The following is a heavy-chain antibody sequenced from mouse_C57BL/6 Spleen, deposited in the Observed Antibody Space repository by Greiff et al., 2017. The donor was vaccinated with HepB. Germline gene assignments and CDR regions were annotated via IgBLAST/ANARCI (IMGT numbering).Heavy chain of an antibody. CDR3: ARVYGSSDYFDY. Sequence: EVKLVESGGGLVKPGGSLKLSCAASGFTFSSYAMSWVRQTPEKRLEWVATISDGGSYTYYPDNVKGRFTISRDNAKNNLYLQMSHLKSEDTAMYYCARVYGSSDYFDYWGQGTTLTVSS. CDR1: GFTFSSYA. V-gene: IGHV5-4*03. D-gene: IGHD1-1*01. J-gene: IGHJ2*01. CDR2: ISDGGSYT.